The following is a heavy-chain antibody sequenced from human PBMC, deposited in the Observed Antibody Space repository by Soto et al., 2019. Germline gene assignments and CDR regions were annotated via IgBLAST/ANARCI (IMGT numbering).Heavy chain of an antibody. J-gene: IGHJ4*02. Sequence: GGSLRLSCAASGFTFSTYGVHWVRQAPGKGLEWVAVVWSDGSKEFYADSVKGRFTISRDNSKNTVYLQMNSLRAEDTAVYYCAGRSSGTHGVDYWGQGTMVTVSS. CDR1: GFTFSTYG. CDR3: AGRSSGTHGVDY. CDR2: VWSDGSKE. D-gene: IGHD1-26*01. V-gene: IGHV3-33*01.